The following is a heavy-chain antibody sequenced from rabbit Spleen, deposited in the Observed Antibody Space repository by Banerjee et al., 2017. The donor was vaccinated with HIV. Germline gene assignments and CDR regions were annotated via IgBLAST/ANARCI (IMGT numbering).Heavy chain of an antibody. CDR3: ARRGAGDSGGYFFDL. J-gene: IGHJ4*01. D-gene: IGHD1-1*01. Sequence: QEQLVEYGGDLVQPEGSLTLTCKASGWDFSSSAWICWVRQAPGKGLEWITCWYTGSSGSTYYASWAKGRFTISKTSSTTVTLQMTSLTAADTATYFCARRGAGDSGGYFFDLWGPGTLVTVS. CDR1: GWDFSSSAW. CDR2: WYTGSSGST. V-gene: IGHV1S45*01.